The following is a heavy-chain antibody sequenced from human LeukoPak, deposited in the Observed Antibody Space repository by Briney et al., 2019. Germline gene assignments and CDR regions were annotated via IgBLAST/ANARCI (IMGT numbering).Heavy chain of an antibody. CDR1: GGSISTSGDY. CDR3: ARQAIFRGVIAHFDN. CDR2: MYYSGST. D-gene: IGHD3-10*01. Sequence: SQTLSLTCSVSGGSISTSGDYWGWIRQPPGKGLEGIGSMYYSGSTYYKLSIKSRVTIYVDTSKSQISLNLSSVTAADTAVYYCARQAIFRGVIAHFDNWGQGMLVTVSS. V-gene: IGHV4-39*01. J-gene: IGHJ4*02.